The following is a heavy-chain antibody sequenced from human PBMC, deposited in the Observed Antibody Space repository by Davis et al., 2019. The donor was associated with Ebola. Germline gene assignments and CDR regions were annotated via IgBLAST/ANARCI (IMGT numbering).Heavy chain of an antibody. J-gene: IGHJ4*02. CDR3: ASRVG. Sequence: AASVKVSCKASVGTFSSYAISWVRQAPGQGLEGMGGIIPIFGTANYAQKFQGRVTMTRDTSTSTVNMELSSLRSEDTAVYYCASRVGWGQGTLVTVSS. V-gene: IGHV1-69*05. CDR1: VGTFSSYA. D-gene: IGHD1-26*01. CDR2: IIPIFGTA.